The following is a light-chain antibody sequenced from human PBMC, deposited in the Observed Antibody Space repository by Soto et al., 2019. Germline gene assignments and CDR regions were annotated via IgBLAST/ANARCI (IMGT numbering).Light chain of an antibody. Sequence: QSALTQPASVSGSPGQSITISCTGISSDVGNYNLVSWYQHHPGKAPKVMIYEGTKRPSGVSNRFSGSKSGNTASLTISGLQPEDEADYYCCSYAGISNFYVFVTGTKVTVL. CDR2: EGT. CDR1: SSDVGNYNL. J-gene: IGLJ1*01. V-gene: IGLV2-23*01. CDR3: CSYAGISNFYV.